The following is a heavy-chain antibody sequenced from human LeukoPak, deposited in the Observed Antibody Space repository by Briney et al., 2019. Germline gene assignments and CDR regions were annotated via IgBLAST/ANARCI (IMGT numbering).Heavy chain of an antibody. D-gene: IGHD5-12*01. CDR1: GGSISSSSYY. CDR3: ARQNIVATIDY. CDR2: IYYSGST. J-gene: IGHJ4*02. Sequence: SATLSLTCTVSGGSISSSSYYWGWIRQPPGKGLEWIGSIYYSGSTYYNPSLKSRVTISVDTSKDQFSLKLSSVTAADTAVYYCARQNIVATIDYWGQGTLVTVSS. V-gene: IGHV4-39*01.